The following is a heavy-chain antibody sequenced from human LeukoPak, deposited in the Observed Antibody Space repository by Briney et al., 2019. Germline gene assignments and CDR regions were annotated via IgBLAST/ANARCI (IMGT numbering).Heavy chain of an antibody. Sequence: QAGGSLRLSCAASGFTFSSYAMSWVRQAPGKGLEWVSAISGSGGSTYYADSVKGRFTISRDNSKNTLYLQMNSLRAEDTAVYYCAKESKRGYSYGASYFDYWGQGTLVTVSS. V-gene: IGHV3-23*01. D-gene: IGHD5-18*01. CDR2: ISGSGGST. CDR1: GFTFSSYA. CDR3: AKESKRGYSYGASYFDY. J-gene: IGHJ4*02.